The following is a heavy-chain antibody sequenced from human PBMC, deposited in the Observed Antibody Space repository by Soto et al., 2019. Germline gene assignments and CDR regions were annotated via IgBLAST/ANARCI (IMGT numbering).Heavy chain of an antibody. CDR2: IKQDGSEV. D-gene: IGHD5-12*01. CDR3: ARVSVRRQLNLLPVDHYYYMYV. Sequence: EEQLVESGGGLVQPGGSLRVSCAASGFTFRNYGMNWVRQAKGKGLEWVANIKQDGSEVFYVDSVKGRFSISRDNAENSLHLQMNNLRAEDTAVYYFARVSVRRQLNLLPVDHYYYMYVWGKGTTVTVSS. CDR1: GFTFRNYG. J-gene: IGHJ6*03. V-gene: IGHV3-7*01.